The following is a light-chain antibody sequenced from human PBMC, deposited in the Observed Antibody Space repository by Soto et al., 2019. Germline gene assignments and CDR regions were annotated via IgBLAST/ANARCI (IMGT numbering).Light chain of an antibody. V-gene: IGKV3-20*01. CDR1: QSVSSY. Sequence: EIVLTQSPATLSLSPGERASLSCRASQSVSSYLAWYQQTPGQAPRLLIYGASSRATGIPDRFSGSGSGTDFTLTISSLEPEDFAVFYCHQYGISPPTFGPGTKVDIK. CDR2: GAS. J-gene: IGKJ1*01. CDR3: HQYGISPPT.